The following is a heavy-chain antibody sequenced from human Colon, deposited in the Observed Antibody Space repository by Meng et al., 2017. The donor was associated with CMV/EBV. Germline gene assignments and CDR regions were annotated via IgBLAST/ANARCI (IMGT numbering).Heavy chain of an antibody. D-gene: IGHD3-3*01. Sequence: SETLSLTCAVYGGSFSGYYWTWIRQPTGKGLEWIGEINHSGSTNYNPSLKSRVNMSVDTSKNQFSLKLSSVTAADTAVYYCARPHRHYEFWSGAPDYWGQGTLVTVSS. J-gene: IGHJ4*02. CDR1: GGSFSGYY. CDR2: INHSGST. V-gene: IGHV4-34*01. CDR3: ARPHRHYEFWSGAPDY.